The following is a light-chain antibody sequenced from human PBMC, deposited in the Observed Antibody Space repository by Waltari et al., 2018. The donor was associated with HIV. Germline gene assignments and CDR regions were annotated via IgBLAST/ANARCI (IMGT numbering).Light chain of an antibody. Sequence: EIVLTQSPATLFLSPGERATLPCRASQRVGSYLAWYQQKPGQAPRLLIYDASSRATGIPARFSGSGSGTDFTLTISSLQPEDFAVYYCQQRSNWPPLTFGGGTKVGIK. CDR1: QRVGSY. CDR2: DAS. CDR3: QQRSNWPPLT. J-gene: IGKJ4*01. V-gene: IGKV3-11*01.